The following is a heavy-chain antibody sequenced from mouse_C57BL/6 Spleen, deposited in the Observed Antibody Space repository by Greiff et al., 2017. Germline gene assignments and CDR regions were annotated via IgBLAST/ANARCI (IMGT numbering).Heavy chain of an antibody. CDR2: IYPSDSET. D-gene: IGHD2-1*01. J-gene: IGHJ2*01. CDR1: GYTFTSYW. Sequence: VQLQQPGAELVRPGSSVKLSCKASGYTFTSYWMDWVKQRPGQGLEWIGNIYPSDSETHYNQKFKDKATLTVDKSSSTAYMQLSSLTSEDSAVYDCARGGNYDYFDYWGQGTTLTVSS. V-gene: IGHV1-61*01. CDR3: ARGGNYDYFDY.